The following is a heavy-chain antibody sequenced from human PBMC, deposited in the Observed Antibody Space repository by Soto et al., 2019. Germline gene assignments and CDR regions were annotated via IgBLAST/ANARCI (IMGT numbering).Heavy chain of an antibody. Sequence: RASVKVSCKASGYTFTGYYMHWVRQAPGQGLEWMGWINPNSGGTNYAQKFQGRVTMTRDTSISTAYMELSRLRSDDTAVYYCARASSYDFWSGYPSYYYGMDVWGQGTTVTVSS. V-gene: IGHV1-2*02. CDR3: ARASSYDFWSGYPSYYYGMDV. J-gene: IGHJ6*02. CDR1: GYTFTGYY. CDR2: INPNSGGT. D-gene: IGHD3-3*01.